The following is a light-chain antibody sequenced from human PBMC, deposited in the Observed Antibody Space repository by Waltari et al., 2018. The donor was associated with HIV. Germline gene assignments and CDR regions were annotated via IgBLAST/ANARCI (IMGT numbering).Light chain of an antibody. CDR1: QSVFSTSNGRNY. Sequence: IVMTQSPGSLAVSLGDRATINCKSSQSVFSTSNGRNYLAWYQQKEGQPPRLLISWASTRESGVPDRFSGSGYGADFTLTISSLQAEDVAVYFCQQFYSSWTFGQGTKVEMK. V-gene: IGKV4-1*01. CDR3: QQFYSSWT. CDR2: WAS. J-gene: IGKJ1*01.